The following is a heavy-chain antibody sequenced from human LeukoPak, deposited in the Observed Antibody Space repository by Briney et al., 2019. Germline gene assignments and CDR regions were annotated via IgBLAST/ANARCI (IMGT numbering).Heavy chain of an antibody. Sequence: ASVKVSFKTSGYTFTSYGISWVRQAPGQGLEWMGWISAYNGNTNYAQKLQGRVTMTTDTSTSTAYMELRSLRSDDTAVYYCARDRRIAAAGTGYYWGQGTLVTVSS. V-gene: IGHV1-18*01. CDR3: ARDRRIAAAGTGYY. J-gene: IGHJ4*02. CDR1: GYTFTSYG. CDR2: ISAYNGNT. D-gene: IGHD6-13*01.